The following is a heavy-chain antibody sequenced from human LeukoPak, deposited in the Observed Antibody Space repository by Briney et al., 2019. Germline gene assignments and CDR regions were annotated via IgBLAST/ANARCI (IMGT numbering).Heavy chain of an antibody. CDR2: IYPGDSDT. D-gene: IGHD1-26*01. CDR3: ARRALSGTYSNSYPFDY. CDR1: GYSFSNYW. J-gene: IGHJ4*02. V-gene: IGHV5-51*01. Sequence: PGESLKISCKGSGYSFSNYWIGWVRQMPGKGLEWMGIIYPGDSDTRYSPSFQGQVTISADKSISTAYLQWSSLKASDTAIYYCARRALSGTYSNSYPFDYWGQGTLVTVSS.